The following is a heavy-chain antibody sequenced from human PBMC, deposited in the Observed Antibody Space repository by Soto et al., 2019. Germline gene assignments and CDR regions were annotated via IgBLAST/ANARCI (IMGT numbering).Heavy chain of an antibody. D-gene: IGHD1-26*01. J-gene: IGHJ4*02. Sequence: GASVKVSCKASGYTFTSYGISWVRQAPGQGLEWMGWISAYNGNTNYAQKLQGRVTMTRDTSTSTAYMELSSLRSEDTAVYYCARDVGATDYWGQGTLVTVSS. CDR2: ISAYNGNT. V-gene: IGHV1-18*01. CDR3: ARDVGATDY. CDR1: GYTFTSYG.